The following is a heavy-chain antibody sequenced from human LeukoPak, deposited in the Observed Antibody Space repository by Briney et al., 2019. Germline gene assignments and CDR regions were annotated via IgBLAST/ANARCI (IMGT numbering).Heavy chain of an antibody. CDR1: GYTFTSYG. CDR2: ISAYNGNT. Sequence: ASVKVSCKASGYTFTSYGISWVRQAPGQGLEWMGWISAYNGNTNYAQKLQGRVTMTTDTSTSTAYMELRSLRSDDTAVYYCARDRSFPLYYYYGMDVWAKGPRSPSP. J-gene: IGHJ6*02. V-gene: IGHV1-18*01. CDR3: ARDRSFPLYYYYGMDV.